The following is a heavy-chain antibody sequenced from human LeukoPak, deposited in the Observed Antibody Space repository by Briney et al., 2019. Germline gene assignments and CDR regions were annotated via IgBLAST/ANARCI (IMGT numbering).Heavy chain of an antibody. V-gene: IGHV3-30-3*01. CDR3: AREIRGSSFDS. J-gene: IGHJ4*02. CDR2: ISYDGGNK. CDR1: GFPFSSYT. D-gene: IGHD3-16*01. Sequence: GGSLRLSCAASGFPFSSYTMHWVRQAPGEGLEWVAFISYDGGNKYYAGSVKGRFTISRDHSKITLFLQMNSLRAEDTAVYYCAREIRGSSFDSWGQGTLVTVSS.